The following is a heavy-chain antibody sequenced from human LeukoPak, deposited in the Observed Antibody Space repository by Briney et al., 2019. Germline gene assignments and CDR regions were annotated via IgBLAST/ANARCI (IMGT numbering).Heavy chain of an antibody. D-gene: IGHD3-10*01. CDR1: GYSFTSYW. CDR2: IYPGDSDT. Sequence: RGESLKISCKGSGYSFTSYWIGWVRQMPGKGLEWMGIIYPGDSDTRYSPSFQGQVTISADKSISTAYLQWSSLKASDTAMYYCARWVEWFGELWHGMDVWGQGTTVTVSS. J-gene: IGHJ6*02. CDR3: ARWVEWFGELWHGMDV. V-gene: IGHV5-51*01.